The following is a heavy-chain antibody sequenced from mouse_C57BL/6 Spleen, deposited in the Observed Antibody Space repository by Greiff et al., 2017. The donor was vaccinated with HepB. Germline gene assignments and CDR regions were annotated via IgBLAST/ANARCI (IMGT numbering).Heavy chain of an antibody. D-gene: IGHD1-1*01. CDR2: ISDGGSYT. CDR3: ARSYGSSYVKPYYAMDY. Sequence: EVQLVESGGGLVKPGGSLKLSCAASGFTFSSYAMSWVRQTPEKRLEWVATISDGGSYTYYPDNVKGRFTISRDNAKNNLYLQRSHLKSEDTAMYYCARSYGSSYVKPYYAMDYWGQGTSVTVSS. J-gene: IGHJ4*01. V-gene: IGHV5-4*01. CDR1: GFTFSSYA.